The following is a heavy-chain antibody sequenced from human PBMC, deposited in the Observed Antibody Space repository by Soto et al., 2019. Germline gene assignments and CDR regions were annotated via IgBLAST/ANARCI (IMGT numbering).Heavy chain of an antibody. D-gene: IGHD2-2*01. Sequence: GESLKISCTGVGYSFTSYWIGWVRQMPGKGLEWMGIIYPGDSDTRYSPSFQGQVTISADKSITTAYLQWSSLKASDTAMYYCARGYCTTTSCDPWFGPWGQGTLVTVSS. CDR3: ARGYCTTTSCDPWFGP. V-gene: IGHV5-51*01. CDR1: GYSFTSYW. J-gene: IGHJ5*02. CDR2: IYPGDSDT.